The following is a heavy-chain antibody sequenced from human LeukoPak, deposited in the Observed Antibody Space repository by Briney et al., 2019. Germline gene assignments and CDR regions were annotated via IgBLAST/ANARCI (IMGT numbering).Heavy chain of an antibody. CDR1: GGSISSSSYY. Sequence: SETLSLTCTVFGGSISSSSYYWGWIRQPPGKGLEWIGSIYYSGSTYYNPSLKSRVTISVDTSKNQFSLKLSSVTAADTAVYYCARISAVIAHFDYWGQGTLVTVSS. CDR3: ARISAVIAHFDY. J-gene: IGHJ4*02. CDR2: IYYSGST. D-gene: IGHD2-21*01. V-gene: IGHV4-39*01.